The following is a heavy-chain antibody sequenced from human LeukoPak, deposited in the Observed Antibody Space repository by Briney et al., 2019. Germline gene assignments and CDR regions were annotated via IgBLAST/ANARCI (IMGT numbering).Heavy chain of an antibody. V-gene: IGHV4-59*01. CDR3: ARAEYYFDY. CDR2: IYYSGST. D-gene: IGHD3-10*01. J-gene: IGHJ4*02. Sequence: SETLSLTSTVSVGSISSYYGAWIRSPPGRGLEWIGYIYYSGSTNYNPSLKSRVTISVDTSKNQFSLKLSSVTAADTAVYYCARAEYYFDYWGQGTLVTVSS. CDR1: VGSISSYY.